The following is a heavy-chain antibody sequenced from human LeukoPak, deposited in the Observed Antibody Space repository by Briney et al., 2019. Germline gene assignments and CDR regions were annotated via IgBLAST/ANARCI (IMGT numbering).Heavy chain of an antibody. V-gene: IGHV4-34*01. CDR1: GGSFSGYY. CDR2: INHSGST. J-gene: IGHJ4*02. Sequence: SETLSLTCAVYGGSFSGYYWSWIRQPPGKGLEWIGEINHSGSTNYNPSLKSRVTISVDTSKNQFSLKLSSVTAADTAVYYCARGRARATVTTKFDYWGQGTLVTVSS. D-gene: IGHD4-17*01. CDR3: ARGRARATVTTKFDY.